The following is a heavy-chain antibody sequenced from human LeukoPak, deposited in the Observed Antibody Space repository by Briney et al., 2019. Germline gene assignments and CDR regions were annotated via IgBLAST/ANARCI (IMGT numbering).Heavy chain of an antibody. D-gene: IGHD1-1*01. J-gene: IGHJ4*02. CDR2: INHSGST. V-gene: IGHV4-34*01. CDR3: ARYVPVKTGPTRASFDF. CDR1: GGSLSGYY. Sequence: SETLSLTCAVYGGSLSGYYWRWIRQPPGKGLEWIGEINHSGSTNYNPSLKSRVTISVDTSKNQFSLKLSSVTAADTAVYYCARYVPVKTGPTRASFDFWGQGALVTVSS.